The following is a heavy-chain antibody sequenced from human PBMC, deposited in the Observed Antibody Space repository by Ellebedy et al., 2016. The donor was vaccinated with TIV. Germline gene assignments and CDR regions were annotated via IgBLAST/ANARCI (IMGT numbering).Heavy chain of an antibody. CDR2: IIPIFGTA. V-gene: IGHV1-69*13. Sequence: SVKVSCXASGGTFSSYAISWVRQAPGQGLEWMGGIIPIFGTANYAQKFQGRVTITADESTSTAYMELSSLRSEDTAVYYCARGSRRDGYNYNYWGQGTLVTVSS. CDR3: ARGSRRDGYNYNY. D-gene: IGHD5-24*01. CDR1: GGTFSSYA. J-gene: IGHJ4*02.